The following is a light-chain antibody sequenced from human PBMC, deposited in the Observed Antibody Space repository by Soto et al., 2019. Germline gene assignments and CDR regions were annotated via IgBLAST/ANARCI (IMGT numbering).Light chain of an antibody. V-gene: IGLV1-44*01. J-gene: IGLJ1*01. CDR1: SSNIGSNT. CDR2: SNN. Sequence: QLVLTQPPSASGTPGQRVTISCSGSSSNIGSNTVNWYQQFPGTAPKLLIYSNNQRPSGVPDRFSGSKSGTSASLAISGLQSGDEADYYCAAWDDSLNGYVFGTGTKLTVL. CDR3: AAWDDSLNGYV.